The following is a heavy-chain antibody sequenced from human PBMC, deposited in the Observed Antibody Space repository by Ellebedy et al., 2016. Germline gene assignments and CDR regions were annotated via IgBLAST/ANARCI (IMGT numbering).Heavy chain of an antibody. CDR1: GGSVSSGSYY. Sequence: SETLSLXXTVSGGSVSSGSYYWSWIRQPPGKGLEWIGYIYYSGSTYYNPSLKSRVTTSIDTSKNQFSLKLSSVTAADTAVYYCARGMATIVGNWFDPWGQGTLVTVSS. CDR3: ARGMATIVGNWFDP. D-gene: IGHD5-24*01. J-gene: IGHJ5*02. V-gene: IGHV4-61*01. CDR2: IYYSGST.